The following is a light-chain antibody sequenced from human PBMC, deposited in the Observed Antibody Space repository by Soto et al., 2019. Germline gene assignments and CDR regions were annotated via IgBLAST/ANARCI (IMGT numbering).Light chain of an antibody. CDR3: SSYTSSSTLV. Sequence: TAPASVSGSPGQSVTISCTGTSSDVGGYNYVSWYQQHPGKAPKLMIYDVSNRPSGVSNRFSGSKSGNTASLTISGLQAEDEADYYCSSYTSSSTLVFGTGTKVTVL. V-gene: IGLV2-14*01. CDR2: DVS. J-gene: IGLJ1*01. CDR1: SSDVGGYNY.